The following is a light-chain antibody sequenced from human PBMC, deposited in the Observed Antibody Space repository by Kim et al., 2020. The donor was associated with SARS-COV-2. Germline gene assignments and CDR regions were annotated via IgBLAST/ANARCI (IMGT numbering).Light chain of an antibody. V-gene: IGKV3-20*01. CDR2: SDS. Sequence: RNTLPCRDSQSITRNSVAWCQKKGEQDPRLLIHSDSRRATGIPDRISGSVSGTDFTLTISRLEPEDFAVYYCQHYGSSSGAFGPGTTVDIK. J-gene: IGKJ1*01. CDR1: QSITRNS. CDR3: QHYGSSSGA.